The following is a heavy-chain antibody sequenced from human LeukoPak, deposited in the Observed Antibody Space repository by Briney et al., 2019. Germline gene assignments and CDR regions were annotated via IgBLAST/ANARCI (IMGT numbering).Heavy chain of an antibody. J-gene: IGHJ4*02. D-gene: IGHD2-21*02. Sequence: GGSLRLSCTGSGFTFGDYGMSWVRQAPGKGLEWVGFIRSKAYGGTTEYAASVKGRFTISRDDSKSIAYLQMDSLKTEDTAVYYCSNSYCGGDCYSGGYFDYWGQGTLVTVSS. CDR2: IRSKAYGGTT. CDR1: GFTFGDYG. CDR3: SNSYCGGDCYSGGYFDY. V-gene: IGHV3-49*04.